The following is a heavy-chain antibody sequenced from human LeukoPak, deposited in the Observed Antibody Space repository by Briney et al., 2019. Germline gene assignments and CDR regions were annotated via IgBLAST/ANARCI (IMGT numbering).Heavy chain of an antibody. Sequence: GASVKVSCKASGGTFSSYAISWVRQAPGQGLEWMGRIIPILGIANYAQKFQGRVTITADKSTSTAYMELSSLRSEDTAVYYCASLDSSYYYGMDVWGQGTTVTVSS. D-gene: IGHD3-22*01. CDR1: GGTFSSYA. CDR2: IIPILGIA. CDR3: ASLDSSYYYGMDV. J-gene: IGHJ6*02. V-gene: IGHV1-69*04.